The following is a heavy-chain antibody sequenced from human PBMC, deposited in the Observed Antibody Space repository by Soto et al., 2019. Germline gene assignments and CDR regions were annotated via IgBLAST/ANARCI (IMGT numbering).Heavy chain of an antibody. CDR3: ARHLRQQWLMYYYYGMDV. CDR2: IYYSGST. Sequence: SETLSLTCTASGGSISSSSYYWGWIRQPPGKGLEWIGSIYYSGSTYYNPSLKSRVTISVDTSKNQFSLKLSSVTAADTAVYYCARHLRQQWLMYYYYGMDVWGQGTTVTVSS. D-gene: IGHD6-19*01. J-gene: IGHJ6*02. CDR1: GGSISSSSYY. V-gene: IGHV4-39*01.